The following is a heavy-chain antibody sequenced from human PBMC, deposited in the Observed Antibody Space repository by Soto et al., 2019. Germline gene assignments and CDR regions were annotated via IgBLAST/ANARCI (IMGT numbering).Heavy chain of an antibody. CDR1: GYSFTSYW. CDR3: ASSGYCSGGSCYSIYYYYGIDV. V-gene: IGHV5-10-1*01. D-gene: IGHD2-15*01. CDR2: IDPSDSYT. Sequence: ESLKISCKGSGYSFTSYWISWVRQMPGKGLEWMGRIDPSDSYTNYSPSFQGHVTISADKSISTAYLQWSSLKASDTAMYYCASSGYCSGGSCYSIYYYYGIDVWGQGTTVTVSS. J-gene: IGHJ6*02.